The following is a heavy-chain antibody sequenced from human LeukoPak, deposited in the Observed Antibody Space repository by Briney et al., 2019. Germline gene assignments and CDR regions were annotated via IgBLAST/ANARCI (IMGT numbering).Heavy chain of an antibody. CDR2: TYYRSKWYN. J-gene: IGHJ5*02. V-gene: IGHV6-1*01. CDR3: ARGHVLLWFGEVDGWFDP. CDR1: GDSVSSNSAA. Sequence: SQTLSLTCAISGDSVSSNSAAWNWIRQSPSRGLEWLGRTYYRSKWYNDYAVSVKSRITINPDTSKNQFSLQLNSVTPEDTAVYYCARGHVLLWFGEVDGWFDPWGQGTLVTVSS. D-gene: IGHD3-10*01.